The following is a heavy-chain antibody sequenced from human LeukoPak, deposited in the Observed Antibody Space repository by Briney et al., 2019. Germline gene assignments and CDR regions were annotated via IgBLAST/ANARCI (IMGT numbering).Heavy chain of an antibody. CDR3: ARDRAYSAFDY. CDR1: GFTFRTSW. D-gene: IGHD1-26*01. J-gene: IGHJ4*02. Sequence: GGSLRLSCAVSGFTFRTSWMTWVRQAPGRGLERVAIINPDGSEKYYLESLKGRITISRDNAENSVHLQMNSLKAEDTAIYYCARDRAYSAFDYWGQGTLDTVSS. V-gene: IGHV3-7*03. CDR2: INPDGSEK.